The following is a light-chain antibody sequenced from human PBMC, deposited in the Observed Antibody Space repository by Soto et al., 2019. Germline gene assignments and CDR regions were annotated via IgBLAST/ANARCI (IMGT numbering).Light chain of an antibody. CDR3: QHYNSYSEA. Sequence: DIQMTQSPSTLSASVGDRVTITCRASQSISSWLAWYQQKPGEAPKLLIYKASTLKSGVPSRFSGSGSGTEFTLTISSLQPDDFATYYCQHYNSYSEAFGQGTRWIS. CDR2: KAS. CDR1: QSISSW. V-gene: IGKV1-5*03. J-gene: IGKJ1*01.